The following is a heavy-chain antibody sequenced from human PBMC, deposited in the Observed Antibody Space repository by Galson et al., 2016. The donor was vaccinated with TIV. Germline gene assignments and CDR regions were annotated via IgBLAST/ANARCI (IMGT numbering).Heavy chain of an antibody. V-gene: IGHV3-66*02. J-gene: IGHJ6*02. CDR2: ISDDGNT. CDR3: ARDRVVDATYYYYYYGIDV. Sequence: SLRLSCAASGLSVSINYMTWVRQAPGKGLEWVSLISDDGNTYYADSVKGRFTISRDNSKNTLYLQMNTLRVEDTAVYFCARDRVVDATYYYYYYGIDVWGQGTAVTVSS. CDR1: GLSVSINY. D-gene: IGHD3-22*01.